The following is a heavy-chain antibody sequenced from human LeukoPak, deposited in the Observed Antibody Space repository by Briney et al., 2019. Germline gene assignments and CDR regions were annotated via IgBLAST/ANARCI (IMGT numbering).Heavy chain of an antibody. Sequence: GGSLRLSCAASGFTFSRHWMSWVRQAPGKGLEWVANIKQDGSEKYYVDSVKGRFTISRDNAKNSLYLQMNSLRAEDTAVYYCARDYGGSSPFDYWGQGTLVTVSS. CDR2: IKQDGSEK. CDR1: GFTFSRHW. V-gene: IGHV3-7*01. CDR3: ARDYGGSSPFDY. D-gene: IGHD4-23*01. J-gene: IGHJ4*02.